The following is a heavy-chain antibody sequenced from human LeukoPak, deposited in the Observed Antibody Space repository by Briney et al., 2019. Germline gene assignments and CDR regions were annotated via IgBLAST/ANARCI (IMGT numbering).Heavy chain of an antibody. CDR1: GYTFNGYY. CDR2: MSPNSGDT. CDR3: ARDYYYGSGSYYMYFLDY. D-gene: IGHD3-10*01. J-gene: IGHJ4*02. V-gene: IGHV1-2*02. Sequence: ASVKVSCKASGYTFNGYYMHWVRQAPGQGLEWMGWMSPNSGDTYYAQKFQGRVTMTRDTSISTAYMELSRLRSDDTAVYYCARDYYYGSGSYYMYFLDYWGQGTLVTVSS.